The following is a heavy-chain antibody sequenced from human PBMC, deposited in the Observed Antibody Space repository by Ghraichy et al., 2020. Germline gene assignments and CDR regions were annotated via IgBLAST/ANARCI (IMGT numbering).Heavy chain of an antibody. J-gene: IGHJ3*02. V-gene: IGHV3-21*01. CDR3: AREGDAVADPDDAFDT. D-gene: IGHD6-19*01. CDR2: ISSSSSYI. CDR1: GFTFSSYS. Sequence: GGSLRLSCAASGFTFSSYSMNWVRQAPGKGLEWVSSISSSSSYIYYADSVKGRFTISRDNAKNSLYLQMNSLRAEDTAVYYCAREGDAVADPDDAFDTWGQGTMVTVSS.